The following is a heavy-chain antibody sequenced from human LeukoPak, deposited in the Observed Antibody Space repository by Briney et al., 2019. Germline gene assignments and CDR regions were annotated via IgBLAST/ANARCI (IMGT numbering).Heavy chain of an antibody. J-gene: IGHJ4*02. D-gene: IGHD6-19*01. Sequence: GASVKVSCKASGYTFTDYYIHWARQAPGQGLEWIGWIYPNTGGTNYPQQFEGRITMTRDTSISTAYMELTRLRFDDTAVYYCATGINYNSGWYGSFDSWGQGSLVTVSS. CDR1: GYTFTDYY. CDR2: IYPNTGGT. CDR3: ATGINYNSGWYGSFDS. V-gene: IGHV1-2*02.